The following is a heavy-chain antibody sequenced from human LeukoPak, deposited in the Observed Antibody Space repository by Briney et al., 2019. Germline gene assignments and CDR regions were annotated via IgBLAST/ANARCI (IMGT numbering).Heavy chain of an antibody. V-gene: IGHV3-74*01. CDR3: TRAQTPGDAFDF. CDR1: GFTFTTYC. CDR2: IRSDGSGT. J-gene: IGHJ3*01. Sequence: PGGSLRLSCAASGFTFTTYCMHWVRQAPGKGLVWVSRIRSDGSGTTFAGSVQGRFTISRDNARNTVYLQMNSLRAADTAVYYCTRAQTPGDAFDFWGQGTMATVSS.